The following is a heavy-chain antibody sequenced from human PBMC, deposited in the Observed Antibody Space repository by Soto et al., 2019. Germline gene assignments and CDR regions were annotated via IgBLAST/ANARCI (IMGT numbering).Heavy chain of an antibody. V-gene: IGHV1-46*01. J-gene: IGHJ5*02. CDR2: INTRGGTT. CDR1: GYTITRFY. Sequence: QVQLVQSGAEVRKPGASVRLSCKASGYTITRFYLHWVRQAPGQGLEWMGIINTRGGTTAYAQKFRGRLTVTRDTSTNTLYMELNNLRADDTAVYFCARGPDDSDVPRWDLWGQGTRVTVSS. CDR3: ARGPDDSDVPRWDL. D-gene: IGHD4-17*01.